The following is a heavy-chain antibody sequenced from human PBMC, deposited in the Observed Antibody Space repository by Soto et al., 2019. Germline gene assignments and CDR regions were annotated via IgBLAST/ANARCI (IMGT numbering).Heavy chain of an antibody. CDR1: GFTFSSYS. CDR3: ARDHQSSSWYSSNYYYYGMDV. CDR2: ISSSSSYI. J-gene: IGHJ6*02. V-gene: IGHV3-21*01. D-gene: IGHD6-13*01. Sequence: GGSLRLSWAASGFTFSSYSMNWVRQAPGKGLEWVSSISSSSSYIYYADSVKGRFTISRDNAKNSLYLQMNSLRAEDTAVYYCARDHQSSSWYSSNYYYYGMDVWGQGTTVTVSS.